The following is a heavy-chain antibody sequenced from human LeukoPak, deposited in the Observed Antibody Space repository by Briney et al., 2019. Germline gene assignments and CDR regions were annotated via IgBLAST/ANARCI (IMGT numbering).Heavy chain of an antibody. J-gene: IGHJ5*02. CDR2: IKQDGSEK. Sequence: GGSLRLSCAASGFTFSSYWMSWVRLAPGKGLEWVANIKQDGSEKYYVDSVKGRFTISRDNAKNSLYLQMNSLRAEDTAVYYCARDSNGGINWFDPWGQGTLVTVSS. CDR1: GFTFSSYW. D-gene: IGHD4-11*01. CDR3: ARDSNGGINWFDP. V-gene: IGHV3-7*01.